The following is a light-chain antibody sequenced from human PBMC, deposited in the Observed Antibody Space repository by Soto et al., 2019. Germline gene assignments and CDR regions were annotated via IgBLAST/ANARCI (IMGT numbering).Light chain of an antibody. Sequence: QSALTHPASVSGSPGQSITISCTGTSTDVGGYNYVSWYQQHPGKAPKLMISDVSNRPSGVSIRFSGSKSGNTASLTISGLQAEDEADYYCNSYSSSTTLYLFGTGTKVTVL. CDR3: NSYSSSTTLYL. CDR1: STDVGGYNY. V-gene: IGLV2-14*01. J-gene: IGLJ1*01. CDR2: DVS.